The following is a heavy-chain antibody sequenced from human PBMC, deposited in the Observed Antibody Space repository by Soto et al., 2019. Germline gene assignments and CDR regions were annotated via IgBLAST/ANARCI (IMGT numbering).Heavy chain of an antibody. J-gene: IGHJ4*02. CDR3: ARRRASDYGGNHHPYYFDR. CDR1: GSSISTDYYC. V-gene: IGHV4-39*01. D-gene: IGHD4-17*01. Sequence: PGETLSLSCTVSGSSISTDYYCWVWMRQAPRRGLELIGSISYSGRTYDNPSVQSRVTISIDASKNQFSLKLTSVTTADTAVYYCARRRASDYGGNHHPYYFDRWGQGALVTVSS. CDR2: ISYSGRT.